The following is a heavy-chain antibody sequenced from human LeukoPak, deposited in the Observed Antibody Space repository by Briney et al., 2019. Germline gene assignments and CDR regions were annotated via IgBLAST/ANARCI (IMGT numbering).Heavy chain of an antibody. D-gene: IGHD3-22*01. CDR2: ISNTIGTI. V-gene: IGHV3-11*01. CDR3: ARVSSTGYAVSSGLYY. Sequence: GGSLRLSCAASGFTFSDYYMTWIRQAPGKGLEWVAYISNTIGTIYYADSVKGRFTISTDDAQNSLYLQMNSLGAEDTAIYYCARVSSTGYAVSSGLYYWGQGALVTVSS. J-gene: IGHJ4*02. CDR1: GFTFSDYY.